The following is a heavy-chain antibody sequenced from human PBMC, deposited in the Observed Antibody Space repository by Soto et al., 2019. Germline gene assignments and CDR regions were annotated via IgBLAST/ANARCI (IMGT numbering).Heavy chain of an antibody. CDR3: ATYSSRPYGMDV. J-gene: IGHJ6*02. Sequence: KGSRYSVTSYWISGVRQMPGKGLEWMGRIDPSDSYTNYSPSFQGHVTISADKSISTAYLQWSSLKASDTAMYYCATYSSRPYGMDVWGQGTTVTVSS. V-gene: IGHV5-10-1*01. CDR2: IDPSDSYT. D-gene: IGHD6-13*01. CDR1: RYSVTSYW.